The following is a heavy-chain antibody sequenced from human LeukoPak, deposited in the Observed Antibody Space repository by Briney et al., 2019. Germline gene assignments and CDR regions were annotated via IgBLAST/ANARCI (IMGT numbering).Heavy chain of an antibody. V-gene: IGHV1-2*02. J-gene: IGHJ6*03. CDR2: INPNSGGT. D-gene: IGHD3-9*01. CDR1: GATFSSYA. CDR3: ARDFRVDILTGYSIRLDYYYYMDV. Sequence: ASVKVSCKASGATFSSYAISWVRQAPGQGLEWMGWINPNSGGTNYAQKFQGRVTITRDTSISTAYMELSRLRSDDTAVYYCARDFRVDILTGYSIRLDYYYYMDVWGKGTTVTISS.